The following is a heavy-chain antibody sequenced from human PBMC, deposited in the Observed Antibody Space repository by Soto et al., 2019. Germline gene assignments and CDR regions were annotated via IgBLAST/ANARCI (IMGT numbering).Heavy chain of an antibody. CDR1: GFTFSSYG. Sequence: QVQLVESGGGVVQPGRSLRLSCAASGFTFSSYGMHWVCQAPGMGLEWVAVISYDGSNKDYADSVKGRFTISRDNSKNTLYLQMNRLRAEDTAVYSCAKDPGWYSIDFWGQGTLVTVSS. D-gene: IGHD6-19*01. CDR3: AKDPGWYSIDF. CDR2: ISYDGSNK. V-gene: IGHV3-30*18. J-gene: IGHJ4*02.